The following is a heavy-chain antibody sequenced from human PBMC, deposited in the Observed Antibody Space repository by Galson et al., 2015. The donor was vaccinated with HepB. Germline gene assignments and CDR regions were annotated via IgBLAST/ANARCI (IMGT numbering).Heavy chain of an antibody. CDR3: ARTNYDSSGNPPDQGYYYYMDV. D-gene: IGHD3-22*01. CDR2: IDWDDDK. V-gene: IGHV2-70*11. Sequence: PALVKPTQTLTLTCTFSGFSLSTSGMCVSWIRQPPGKALEWLARIDWDDDKYYSTSLKTRLTISKDTSKTQVVLTMTNMDPVDTATYYCARTNYDSSGNPPDQGYYYYMDVWGKGTTFTVSS. CDR1: GFSLSTSGMC. J-gene: IGHJ6*03.